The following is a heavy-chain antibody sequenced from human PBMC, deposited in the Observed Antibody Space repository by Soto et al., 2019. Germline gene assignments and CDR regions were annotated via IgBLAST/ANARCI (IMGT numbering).Heavy chain of an antibody. CDR1: GFTFSTYW. J-gene: IGHJ4*02. CDR3: ARGYRDF. Sequence: EVQLVESRGGLVQPGGCLRLSCTVSGFTFSTYWMHWVRQVPGKGLVWVSRINQDGSSTSYAESVKGRFTVSRDNAKNTLYLQMDSLTAEDTAVYYCARGYRDFWGQGTLVTVSS. V-gene: IGHV3-74*01. CDR2: INQDGSST. D-gene: IGHD5-12*01.